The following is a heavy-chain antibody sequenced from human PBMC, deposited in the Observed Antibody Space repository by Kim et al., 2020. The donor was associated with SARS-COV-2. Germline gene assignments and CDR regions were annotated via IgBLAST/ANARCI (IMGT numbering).Heavy chain of an antibody. D-gene: IGHD3-10*01. CDR2: IYYRGNT. J-gene: IGHJ4*02. CDR1: GVFINSGDYY. CDR3: ARGSGSYYAGDY. Sequence: SETLSLTCTVSGVFINSGDYYWNWIRQPPGKGLEWIGYIYYRGNTYYNPSLKSRVTISVDTSKNQFSLKLNSVTAADTAVYYCARGSGSYYAGDYWGQGTLVTVSS. V-gene: IGHV4-30-4*01.